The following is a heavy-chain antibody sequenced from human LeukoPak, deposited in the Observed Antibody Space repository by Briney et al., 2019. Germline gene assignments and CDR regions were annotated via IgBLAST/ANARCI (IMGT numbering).Heavy chain of an antibody. J-gene: IGHJ4*02. V-gene: IGHV4-38-2*02. CDR2: IYHSGST. CDR1: GYSISSDYY. Sequence: SETLSLTCTVSGYSISSDYYWGWIRQSPGKGLEWIGNIYHSGSTHYNPSLKSRVTISVDTSKNQFSLKLSSVTAADTAVYYCARGDLRQIDYWGQGTLVTVSS. CDR3: ARGDLRQIDY. D-gene: IGHD4-17*01.